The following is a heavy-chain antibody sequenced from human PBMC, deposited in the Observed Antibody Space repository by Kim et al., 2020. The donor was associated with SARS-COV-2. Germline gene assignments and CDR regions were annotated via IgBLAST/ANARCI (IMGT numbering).Heavy chain of an antibody. Sequence: GGSLRLSCAASGFTFSSSAMSWVRQAPGTGLEWVSTISAGGDITHYSDSVKGRFTISRDNSKNTVFLQVNSLRAEYTAVYYCSRQATGAYYPFDNWGQGT. J-gene: IGHJ4*02. V-gene: IGHV3-23*01. CDR3: SRQATGAYYPFDN. D-gene: IGHD1-1*01. CDR2: ISAGGDIT. CDR1: GFTFSSSA.